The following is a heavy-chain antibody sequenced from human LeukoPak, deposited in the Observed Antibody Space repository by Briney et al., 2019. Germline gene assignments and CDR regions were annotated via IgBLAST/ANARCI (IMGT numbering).Heavy chain of an antibody. CDR2: IKQDGSEK. Sequence: PGGSLRLSCAASGFTFSSYYMSWVRQAPGKGLEWVANIKQDGSEKQYVDSVKGRFTISRDNVKNSLFLQMNNLRAEDTAVYYCSRAGRYDCGDYGRNYWGPGTLVTVSS. J-gene: IGHJ4*02. CDR3: SRAGRYDCGDYGRNY. V-gene: IGHV3-7*01. D-gene: IGHD4-17*01. CDR1: GFTFSSYY.